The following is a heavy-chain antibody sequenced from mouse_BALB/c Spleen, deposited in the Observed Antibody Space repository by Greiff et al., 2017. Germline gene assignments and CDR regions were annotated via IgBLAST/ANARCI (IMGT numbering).Heavy chain of an antibody. CDR3: ARGPDYYGSSYDFDY. J-gene: IGHJ2*01. V-gene: IGHV5-6-5*01. Sequence: EVHLVESGGGLVKPGGSLKLSCAASGFTFSSYAMSWVRQTPEKRLEWVASISSGGSTYYPDSVKGRFTISRDNARNILYLQMSSLRSEDTAMYYCARGPDYYGSSYDFDYWGQGTTLTVSS. CDR1: GFTFSSYA. CDR2: ISSGGST. D-gene: IGHD1-1*01.